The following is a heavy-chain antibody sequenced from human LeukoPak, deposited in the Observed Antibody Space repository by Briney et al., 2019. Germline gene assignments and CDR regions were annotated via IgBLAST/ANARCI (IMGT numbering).Heavy chain of an antibody. D-gene: IGHD3-16*01. Sequence: SETLSLTCAVSGGSISSGYWWSWVRQPPGKGLEWIGEISHGGSTNYNPSLKSRVTMSLDRSENQFSLKLTSMTAADTAVYYCARQRAFCVDYWGQGTLVTVSS. CDR2: ISHGGST. V-gene: IGHV4-4*02. J-gene: IGHJ4*02. CDR3: ARQRAFCVDY. CDR1: GGSISSGYW.